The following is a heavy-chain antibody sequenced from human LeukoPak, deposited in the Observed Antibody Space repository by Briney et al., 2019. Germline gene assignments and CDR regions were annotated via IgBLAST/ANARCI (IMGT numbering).Heavy chain of an antibody. J-gene: IGHJ2*01. V-gene: IGHV3-53*01. CDR2: IYSGGST. CDR1: GFTVSSNY. D-gene: IGHD3-10*01. Sequence: GGSLRLSCAASGFTVSSNYMSWVRQAPGKGLEWVSVIYSGGSTYYADSVKGRFTISRDNSKNTLYLQMNSLRAEDTAAYYCASGGVPKPWYFDLWGRGTLVTVSS. CDR3: ASGGVPKPWYFDL.